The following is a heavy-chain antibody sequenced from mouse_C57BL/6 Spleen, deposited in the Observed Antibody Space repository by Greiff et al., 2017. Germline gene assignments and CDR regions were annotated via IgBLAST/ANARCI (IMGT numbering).Heavy chain of an antibody. CDR1: GFSLTSYG. CDR2: IWSGGST. J-gene: IGHJ1*03. D-gene: IGHD2-10*01. Sequence: QVQLQQSGPGLVQPSQSLSITCTASGFSLTSYGVHWVRQSPGKGLEWLGEIWSGGSTDYNAAFISRLSISKEHSKSQVFFKMNSLQAYDTAIYYCARTPSYGPLRGYFAVWGTGTMVTVSS. CDR3: ARTPSYGPLRGYFAV. V-gene: IGHV2-2*01.